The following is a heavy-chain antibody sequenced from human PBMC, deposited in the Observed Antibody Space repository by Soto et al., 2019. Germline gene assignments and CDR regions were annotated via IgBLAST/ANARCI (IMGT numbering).Heavy chain of an antibody. CDR3: ARDPGKDEAIDY. CDR2: ICQDVNVK. J-gene: IGHJ4*02. Sequence: QVQVVESGGGVVQPGTSLRLSCAASGFRFGYFGMHWVRQAPGKGLEWVAVICQDVNVKYYRDSVEGRFTISRDNSKNTLYLHMSSLRAEDTAVYYCARDPGKDEAIDYWGRGTLVIVSS. V-gene: IGHV3-33*01. CDR1: GFRFGYFG.